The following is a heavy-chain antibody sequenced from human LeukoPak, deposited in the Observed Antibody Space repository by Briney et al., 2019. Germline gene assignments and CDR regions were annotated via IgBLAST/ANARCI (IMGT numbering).Heavy chain of an antibody. CDR2: INHSGST. J-gene: IGHJ4*02. D-gene: IGHD5-24*01. Sequence: PSEILSLTCTASGGSISSSSYYWSWIRQPPGKGLEWIGEINHSGSTNYNPSLKSRVTISVDTSKNQFSLKLSSVAAADTAVYYCARLPETRYCFDYWGQGTLVTVSS. V-gene: IGHV4-39*07. CDR3: ARLPETRYCFDY. CDR1: GGSISSSSYY.